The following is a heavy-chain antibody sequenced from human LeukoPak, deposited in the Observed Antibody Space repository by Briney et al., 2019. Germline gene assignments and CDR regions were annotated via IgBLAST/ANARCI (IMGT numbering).Heavy chain of an antibody. CDR2: IYYSGST. V-gene: IGHV4-39*07. Sequence: SETLSLTCTVSGGSISSSSYYWGWIRQPPGTGLEWIGSIYYSGSTYYNPSLKSRVTISVDTSKNQFSLKLSSVTAADTAVYYCARVGDGYNTGYFDLWGRGTLVTVSS. CDR3: ARVGDGYNTGYFDL. D-gene: IGHD5-24*01. J-gene: IGHJ2*01. CDR1: GGSISSSSYY.